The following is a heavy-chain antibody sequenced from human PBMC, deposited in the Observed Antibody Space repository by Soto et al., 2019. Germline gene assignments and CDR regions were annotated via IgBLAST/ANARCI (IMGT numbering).Heavy chain of an antibody. CDR1: GFTFSTYA. CDR2: ISGSGHDT. D-gene: IGHD3-22*01. Sequence: GGSLRLSCAASGFTFSTYAMGWVGQAPGKGLEWISSISGSGHDTYYAGSVKGRFTISRDNSKNTLYLQMNSLRAEDTAVYYCAKELANIYDSNGYYGYFQHWGQGT. V-gene: IGHV3-23*01. CDR3: AKELANIYDSNGYYGYFQH. J-gene: IGHJ1*01.